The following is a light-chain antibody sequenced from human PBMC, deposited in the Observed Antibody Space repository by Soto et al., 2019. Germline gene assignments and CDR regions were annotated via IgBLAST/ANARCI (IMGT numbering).Light chain of an antibody. CDR3: QQHGTSPLT. CDR2: GAN. CDR1: KRVRRSS. V-gene: IGKV3-20*01. J-gene: IGKJ4*01. Sequence: ELVLTQSPATLSLFRGERATLSCRSSKRVRRSSLAGYQQEPGQAPRLPIYGANYRATGISYRFSGGGSGTDLTRTIGRLESDDVTVYYCQQHGTSPLTFGGGTKVDI.